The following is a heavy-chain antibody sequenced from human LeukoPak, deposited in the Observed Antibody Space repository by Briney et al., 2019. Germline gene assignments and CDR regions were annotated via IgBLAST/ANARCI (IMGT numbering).Heavy chain of an antibody. CDR2: IYSGGST. Sequence: GGSLRPSCAASGFTVSSNYMSWVRQAPGKGLEWVSVIYSGGSTYYADSVKGRFTISRDNAKNSLYLQMNSLRAEDTAVYYCAELGITMIGGVWGKGTTVTISS. D-gene: IGHD3-10*02. V-gene: IGHV3-53*01. J-gene: IGHJ6*04. CDR3: AELGITMIGGV. CDR1: GFTVSSNY.